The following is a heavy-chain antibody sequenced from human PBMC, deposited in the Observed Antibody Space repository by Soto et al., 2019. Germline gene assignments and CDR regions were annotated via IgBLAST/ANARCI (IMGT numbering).Heavy chain of an antibody. J-gene: IGHJ6*03. CDR1: GFTFSTYA. CDR2: ISGSGSDR. Sequence: EVQVLESGGGLVQPGGSLRLSCVASGFTFSTYAMNWVRQAPGKGLEWVSGISGSGSDRYYADSVRGRFTISRDNSNNTLNMQMDSLRAEYTAIYYCTKTPRSYYYYMDVWGKGTTVTVSS. CDR3: TKTPRSYYYYMDV. D-gene: IGHD3-10*01. V-gene: IGHV3-23*01.